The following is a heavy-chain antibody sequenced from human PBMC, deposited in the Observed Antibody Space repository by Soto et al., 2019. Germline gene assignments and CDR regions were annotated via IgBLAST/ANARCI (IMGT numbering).Heavy chain of an antibody. CDR1: GGSISSGGYS. D-gene: IGHD4-17*01. V-gene: IGHV4-30-2*01. J-gene: IGHJ4*02. Sequence: QLQLQESGSGLVKPSQTLSLTCAVSGGSISSGGYSWSWIRQPPGKGLEWIGYIYHSGSTYYNPSLTSRVTISVDRSKHQFALKLSSVTAADTAVYYCATGGKTVTTFDYGGQGTLVTVSP. CDR3: ATGGKTVTTFDY. CDR2: IYHSGST.